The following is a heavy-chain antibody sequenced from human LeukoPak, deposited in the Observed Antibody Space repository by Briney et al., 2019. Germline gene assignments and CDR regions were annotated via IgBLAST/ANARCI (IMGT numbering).Heavy chain of an antibody. J-gene: IGHJ5*02. Sequence: GEALEISFKGSWSRFSSYWITWGRPGPGKGRGGGGSVYPIPSHPTYSPPFQAHVTISPHQSLDTAYLPWSSLPASDPAMYYCARHPLFSSRTAADRWGQGTLVTVSS. CDR3: ARHPLFSSRTAADR. V-gene: IGHV5-51*01. D-gene: IGHD6-19*01. CDR1: WSRFSSYW. CDR2: VYPIPSHP.